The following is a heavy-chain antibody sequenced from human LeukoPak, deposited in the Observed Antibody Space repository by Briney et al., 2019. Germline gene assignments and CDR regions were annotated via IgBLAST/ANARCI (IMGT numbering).Heavy chain of an antibody. CDR2: IFTTGPG. J-gene: IGHJ5*02. CDR3: AGSWNAERSFDP. V-gene: IGHV4-61*09. D-gene: IGHD1-1*01. Sequence: SQTLSLTCTVSGASINSSPYYWPWIRQPAGKGLEWIGHIFTTGPGSYNPSLRSRVTISRDTSKNEFSLSLNSVTAADTAVYYCAGSWNAERSFDPWGQGTLVTVSS. CDR1: GASINSSPYY.